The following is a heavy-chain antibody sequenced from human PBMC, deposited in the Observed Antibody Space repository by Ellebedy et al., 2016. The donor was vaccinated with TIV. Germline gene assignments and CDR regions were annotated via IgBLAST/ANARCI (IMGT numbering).Heavy chain of an antibody. D-gene: IGHD3-9*01. V-gene: IGHV3-23*01. CDR2: ISASGPNT. Sequence: PGGSLRLSCAASGFTFGSCALSWVRQAPGRGPEWVAAISASGPNTYYADSVKGRFTISRDNSKNTMYLEMNSLRAEDTALYYCATHYDILPGQYRGFDYWGQGTLVTVSS. CDR3: ATHYDILPGQYRGFDY. J-gene: IGHJ4*02. CDR1: GFTFGSCA.